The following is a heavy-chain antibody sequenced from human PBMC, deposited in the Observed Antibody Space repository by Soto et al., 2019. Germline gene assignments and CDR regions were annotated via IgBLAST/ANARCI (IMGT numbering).Heavy chain of an antibody. J-gene: IGHJ4*02. CDR3: ARVSTYYFDSSGSYTSDY. V-gene: IGHV4-61*01. CDR1: GASVGSGSFY. D-gene: IGHD3-22*01. CDR2: VFFSGST. Sequence: SETLSLTCTVSGASVGSGSFYWSWIRQPPGKGLEWIGYVFFSGSTNYNPSLKSRVTISIDTSKNQFSLKLISVTAADTAVYYCARVSTYYFDSSGSYTSDYWGQGTLGTVSS.